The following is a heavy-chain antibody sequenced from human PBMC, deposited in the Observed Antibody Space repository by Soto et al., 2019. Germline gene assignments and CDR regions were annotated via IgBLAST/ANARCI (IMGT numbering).Heavy chain of an antibody. CDR1: NYLFGAFG. V-gene: IGHV1-18*01. CDR3: ARISARLNDFDV. Sequence: QVQLVQSVAEVKNPGASVKVSCQASNYLFGAFGISWVRQAPGQGLEWMGWITPYNGNTHYAEKFQDSVTMTAHKSTTTAYMEVRRLTSADSAVYVCARISARLNDFDVWGQGTVVTVYS. J-gene: IGHJ3*01. D-gene: IGHD3-16*01. CDR2: ITPYNGNT.